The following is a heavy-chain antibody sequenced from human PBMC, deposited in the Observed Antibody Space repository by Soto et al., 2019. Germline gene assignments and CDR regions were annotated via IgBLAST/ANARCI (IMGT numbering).Heavy chain of an antibody. CDR1: GGSISNYY. J-gene: IGHJ5*02. Sequence: PSETLSLTCTVSGGSISNYYWTCVRQPPGKGLEWIGYVYYSGSSTYNPSLESRVTISIYASKNQFSLKMKSVTAADTAVYYCVRGSLLTGFNPGGQGALVTVS. D-gene: IGHD3-9*01. CDR3: VRGSLLTGFNP. V-gene: IGHV4-59*01. CDR2: VYYSGSS.